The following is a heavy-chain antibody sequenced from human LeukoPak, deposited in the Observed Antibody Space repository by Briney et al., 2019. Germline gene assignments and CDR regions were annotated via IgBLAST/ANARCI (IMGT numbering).Heavy chain of an antibody. V-gene: IGHV4-34*01. Sequence: SETLSLTCAVYGGSFSGDYWSWIREPPGKGLEWSGEINHSGSTNYNPSLKSRVTISVDTSKNQFSLKLSSVTAADTAVYHCAAPAPPWGVLEWLLSPQPVQHWGQGTLVTVSS. CDR2: INHSGST. CDR3: AAPAPPWGVLEWLLSPQPVQH. J-gene: IGHJ1*01. D-gene: IGHD3-3*01. CDR1: GGSFSGDY.